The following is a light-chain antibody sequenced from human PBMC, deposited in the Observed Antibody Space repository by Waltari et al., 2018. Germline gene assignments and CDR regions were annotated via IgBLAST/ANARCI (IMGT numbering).Light chain of an antibody. CDR1: QSISSW. Sequence: DIQMTQSPSTLSASVGDRVTITCRASQSISSWLAWYQQKPVKAPKLLIYDASSLESGVPSRFSGSGSVTEFTLTISSLQPDDFATYYCQQYNSYSTFGQGTKVEIK. CDR2: DAS. V-gene: IGKV1-5*01. J-gene: IGKJ1*01. CDR3: QQYNSYST.